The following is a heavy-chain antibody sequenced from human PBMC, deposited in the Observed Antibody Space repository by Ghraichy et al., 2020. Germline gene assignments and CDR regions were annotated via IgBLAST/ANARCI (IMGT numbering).Heavy chain of an antibody. CDR1: GFNFSSYD. CDR2: ISYDGSNK. V-gene: IGHV3-30*14. CDR3: ARDRGKGGNSRYCSSSSCYSYQERMDV. Sequence: SLRLSCAASGFNFSSYDMHWVRQAPGKGLEWVAVISYDGSNKYNADSVKGRFTISREHSKNTLYLQMNSLRTEDTALYYCARDRGKGGNSRYCSSSSCYSYQERMDVCGQGTTVTVSS. J-gene: IGHJ6*02. D-gene: IGHD2-2*01.